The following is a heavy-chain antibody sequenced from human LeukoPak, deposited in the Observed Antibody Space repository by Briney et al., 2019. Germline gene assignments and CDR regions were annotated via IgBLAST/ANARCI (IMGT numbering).Heavy chain of an antibody. Sequence: PGGSLRLSCTGSGFVFSGSAIHWVRQASGKGLEWVGRITGTHATAYSATVKGRFTISRDDSKYTTYLQMNSLETEDTAVYYCTREGCGATSCYTNDYWGQGTLVTVSS. J-gene: IGHJ4*02. CDR2: ITGTHAT. CDR3: TREGCGATSCYTNDY. D-gene: IGHD2-2*02. V-gene: IGHV3-73*01. CDR1: GFVFSGSA.